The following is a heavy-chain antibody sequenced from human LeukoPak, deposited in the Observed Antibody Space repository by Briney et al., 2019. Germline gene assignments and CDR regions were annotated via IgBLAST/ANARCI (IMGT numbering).Heavy chain of an antibody. D-gene: IGHD6-19*01. V-gene: IGHV1-2*06. CDR3: ARPYSSGSYWYFDL. J-gene: IGHJ2*01. CDR1: GYTFTGYY. Sequence: ASVKVSCKASGYTFTGYYMHWVRQAPGQGLEWMGRINPNSGGTNYAQKFQGRVTMTRDTSISTAYMELSRLRSDDPAVYYCARPYSSGSYWYFDLWGRGTLVTVSS. CDR2: INPNSGGT.